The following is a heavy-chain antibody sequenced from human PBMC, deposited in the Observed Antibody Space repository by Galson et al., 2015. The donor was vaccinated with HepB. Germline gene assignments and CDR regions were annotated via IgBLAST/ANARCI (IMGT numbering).Heavy chain of an antibody. Sequence: SLRLSCAASGFTFSSYWMSWVRQAPEKGLEWVANIKQDGSEKYYVDSVKGRFTISRDYARNSLYLQMNSLRAEDTALYYCARDLATDYYYYGMDVWGQGTTVTVSS. CDR3: ARDLATDYYYYGMDV. CDR1: GFTFSSYW. D-gene: IGHD5-12*01. CDR2: IKQDGSEK. V-gene: IGHV3-7*03. J-gene: IGHJ6*02.